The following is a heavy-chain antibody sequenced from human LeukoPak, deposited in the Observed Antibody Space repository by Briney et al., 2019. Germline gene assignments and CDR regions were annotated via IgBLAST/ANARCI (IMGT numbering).Heavy chain of an antibody. CDR2: INPSGGST. Sequence: ASVKVSCKASGYTFTSYSMHWVRQAPGQGLEWMGIINPSGGSTSYAQKFQGRVTVTTDTSTSTAYMELRSLRSDDTAVYYCARDLGSGIAEPFDHWGQGTLVTVSS. CDR3: ARDLGSGIAEPFDH. D-gene: IGHD6-13*01. CDR1: GYTFTSYS. V-gene: IGHV1-46*01. J-gene: IGHJ4*02.